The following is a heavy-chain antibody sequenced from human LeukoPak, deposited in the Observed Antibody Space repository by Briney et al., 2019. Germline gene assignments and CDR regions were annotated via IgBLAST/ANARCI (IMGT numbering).Heavy chain of an antibody. J-gene: IGHJ4*02. CDR1: GFTFSSYA. D-gene: IGHD1-26*01. CDR2: ISGSGVTT. CDR3: AKAGEVGATGGVGFDY. Sequence: PGGSLRLSCAASGFTFSSYAMSWVRQAPGKGLEWVSAISGSGVTTYYADSVKGRFTISRDNSKNTLYLQMDSLRADDTAVYYCAKAGEVGATGGVGFDYWGQGTLVTVSS. V-gene: IGHV3-23*01.